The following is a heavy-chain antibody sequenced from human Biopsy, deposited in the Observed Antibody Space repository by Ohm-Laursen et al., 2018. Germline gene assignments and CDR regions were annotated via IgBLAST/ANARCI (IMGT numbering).Heavy chain of an antibody. J-gene: IGHJ3*02. CDR3: AKHGSGWTGDDALHI. Sequence: PSETLSLTCTVSGGSLSSYSWSWIRQPAGKGLEWIGQIYTSGITNYNPSLKSRVTMSVDTYKNKFSLRVSFVTAADTAVYYCAKHGSGWTGDDALHIWGQGTMVTVSS. CDR1: GGSLSSYS. D-gene: IGHD6-19*01. CDR2: IYTSGIT. V-gene: IGHV4-4*07.